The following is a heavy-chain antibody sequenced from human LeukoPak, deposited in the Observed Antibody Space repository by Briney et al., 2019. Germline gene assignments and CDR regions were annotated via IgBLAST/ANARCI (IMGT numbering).Heavy chain of an antibody. CDR1: GGSFSGYY. V-gene: IGHV4-34*01. CDR3: ARGALQLWSYPLRTYWYFDL. CDR2: INHSGST. Sequence: SETLSLTCAVYGGSFSGYYWSWIRQPPGKGLEWIGEINHSGSTNYNPSLKSRVTISVDTSKNQFSLKLSSVTAADTAVYYCARGALQLWSYPLRTYWYFDLWGKGTTVTVSS. J-gene: IGHJ6*04. D-gene: IGHD5-18*01.